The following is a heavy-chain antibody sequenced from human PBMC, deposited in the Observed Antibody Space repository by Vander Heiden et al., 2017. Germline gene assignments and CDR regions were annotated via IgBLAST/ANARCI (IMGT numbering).Heavy chain of an antibody. V-gene: IGHV3-11*01. CDR3: ARDGVPPRGDDDVLSWFDP. CDR2: ISSNGSTI. CDR1: GFTFSDYF. J-gene: IGHJ5*02. D-gene: IGHD2-8*01. Sequence: QVQLVESGGGLVKPGGSLRLSCAASGFTFSDYFMTWIRQAPGKGLEWVSYISSNGSTIYYADSVKGRFTISRDNARDSLYLQMNSLRAEDTAVYYCARDGVPPRGDDDVLSWFDPWGQGTLVTVSS.